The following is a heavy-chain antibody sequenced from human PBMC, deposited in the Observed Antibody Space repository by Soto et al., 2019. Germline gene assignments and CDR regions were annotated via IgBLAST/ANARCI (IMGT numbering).Heavy chain of an antibody. V-gene: IGHV1-18*01. CDR3: ARDGRRAVYSSSAPLY. J-gene: IGHJ4*02. Sequence: ASVKVSCKASGYTFTSYGLRWVRQAPLQVLEGMGWISAYNGNTNYGQKLQGRVTMTTDTSTITAYMELRRLRSDDTAVYYCARDGRRAVYSSSAPLYWGQGTLVTVSS. CDR1: GYTFTSYG. CDR2: ISAYNGNT. D-gene: IGHD6-6*01.